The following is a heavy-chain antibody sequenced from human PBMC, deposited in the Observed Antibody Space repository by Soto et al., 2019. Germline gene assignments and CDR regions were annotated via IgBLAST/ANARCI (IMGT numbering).Heavy chain of an antibody. CDR1: GYTFTSYG. J-gene: IGHJ4*02. CDR3: ARAVDSSGYPMLDY. V-gene: IGHV1-18*01. D-gene: IGHD3-22*01. Sequence: ASVKVSCKASGYTFTSYGISWVRQAPGQGLEWMGWISAYNGNTNYAPKLQGRVTMTTDTSTSTAYMELRSLRSDDTAVYYCARAVDSSGYPMLDYWGQGTLVTVS. CDR2: ISAYNGNT.